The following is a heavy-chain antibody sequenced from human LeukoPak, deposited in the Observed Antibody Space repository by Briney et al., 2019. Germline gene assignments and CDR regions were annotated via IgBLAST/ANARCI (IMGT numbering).Heavy chain of an antibody. D-gene: IGHD6-6*01. CDR3: AKDRGSIAADSFQDY. J-gene: IGHJ4*02. V-gene: IGHV3-53*01. CDR2: IYSGGST. CDR1: GFTVSSNY. Sequence: PGGSLRLSCAASGFTVSSNYMSWVRQAPGKGLEWVSVIYSGGSTYYADSVKGRFTISRDNSKNTLYLQMNSLRAEDTAVYYCAKDRGSIAADSFQDYWGQGTLVTVSS.